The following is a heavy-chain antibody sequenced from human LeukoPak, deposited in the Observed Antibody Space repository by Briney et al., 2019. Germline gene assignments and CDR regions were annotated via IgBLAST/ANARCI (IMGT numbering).Heavy chain of an antibody. Sequence: SETLSLTCAVSGGSLSSGGYSWSWIRQPPGKGLEWIGYIYYTGSTNYNPSLKSRVTMSVDTSKNQVSLKLSSVTAADTAVYYCARGYGSGSYYHYWGQGTLVTVSS. D-gene: IGHD3-10*01. CDR1: GGSLSSGGYS. CDR3: ARGYGSGSYYHY. CDR2: IYYTGST. V-gene: IGHV4-61*08. J-gene: IGHJ4*02.